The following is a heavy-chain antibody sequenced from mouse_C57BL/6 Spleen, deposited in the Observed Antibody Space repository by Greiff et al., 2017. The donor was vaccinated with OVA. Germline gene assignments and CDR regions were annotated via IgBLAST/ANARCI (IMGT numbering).Heavy chain of an antibody. V-gene: IGHV1-39*01. Sequence: EVQLQQSGPELVKPGASVKISCKASGYSFTDYNMNWVKQSNGKSLEWIGVINPYYGTTNYNQKFKGKATLTVDQSSSTASMQLNSLTSEDSAVYSCASGTAQATPFAYWGQGTLVTVSA. J-gene: IGHJ3*01. CDR2: INPYYGTT. CDR1: GYSFTDYN. D-gene: IGHD3-2*02. CDR3: ASGTAQATPFAY.